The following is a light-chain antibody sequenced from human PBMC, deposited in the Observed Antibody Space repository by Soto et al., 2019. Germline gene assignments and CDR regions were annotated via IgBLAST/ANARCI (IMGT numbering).Light chain of an antibody. CDR2: DVS. J-gene: IGKJ4*01. V-gene: IGKV3-11*01. CDR1: PSASSY. Sequence: EIVLTQSPATLSLSPGARATLSCRASPSASSYLAWYQQKPGQGPRLLIYDVSIRASGIPARFTGSGSATDFTLTISSLEADDFAIYYCQQRIKWPPGFGGGTKVEIK. CDR3: QQRIKWPPG.